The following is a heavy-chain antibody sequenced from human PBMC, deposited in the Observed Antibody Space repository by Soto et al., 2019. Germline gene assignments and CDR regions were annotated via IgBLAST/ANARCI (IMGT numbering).Heavy chain of an antibody. CDR1: GYTFTSYY. Sequence: ASVKVSCKASGYTFTSYYMHWVRQAPGQGLEWMGIINPSGDSTSYAQKFQGRVTMTRDTSTSTVYMELSSLRSEDTAVYYCARDSPGRGVVVAADRFDPWGQGTLVTVSS. CDR2: INPSGDST. V-gene: IGHV1-46*01. D-gene: IGHD2-15*01. CDR3: ARDSPGRGVVVAADRFDP. J-gene: IGHJ5*02.